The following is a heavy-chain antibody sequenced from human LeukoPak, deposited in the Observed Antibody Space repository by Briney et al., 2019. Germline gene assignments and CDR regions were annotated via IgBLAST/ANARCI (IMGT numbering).Heavy chain of an antibody. V-gene: IGHV1-18*01. J-gene: IGHJ6*03. CDR3: ARRWSGYYMDV. CDR2: ISGYNGNT. CDR1: GGTFSSYT. Sequence: GASVKVSCKASGGTFSSYTISWVRQAPGQGLEWMGRISGYNGNTNYAQKVQGRVTMTTDTSTSTAYMELRSLGSDDTAVYYCARRWSGYYMDVWGKGTTVTVSS.